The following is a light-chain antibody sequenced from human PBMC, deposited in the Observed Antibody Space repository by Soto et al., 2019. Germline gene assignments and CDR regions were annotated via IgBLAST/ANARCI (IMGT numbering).Light chain of an antibody. CDR3: QQRADWPIP. CDR2: RAS. J-gene: IGKJ5*01. CDR1: QSVSSNY. Sequence: IGVTKSPGTLSLSPGERATLSCRASQSVSSNYLAWYQQKPGQAPKVLIYRASSRATGIPDRFSGSGSGTDFTLTISRLEPEDFAVYYCQQRADWPIPFGQGTRLAIK. V-gene: IGKV3D-20*02.